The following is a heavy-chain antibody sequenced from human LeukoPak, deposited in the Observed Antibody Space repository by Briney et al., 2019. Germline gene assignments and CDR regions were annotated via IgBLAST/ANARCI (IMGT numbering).Heavy chain of an antibody. J-gene: IGHJ4*02. Sequence: PGGSLRLSCAASGFTFSSLWMHWVRQGPGKGLVRVSRINSDGTSTNYADSVKGRFTISRDNAKNTLYLQMNSLRAEDTAVYYCARDPHSYSGYDRFDYWGQGTLVTVSS. CDR2: INSDGTST. CDR3: ARDPHSYSGYDRFDY. D-gene: IGHD5-12*01. CDR1: GFTFSSLW. V-gene: IGHV3-74*01.